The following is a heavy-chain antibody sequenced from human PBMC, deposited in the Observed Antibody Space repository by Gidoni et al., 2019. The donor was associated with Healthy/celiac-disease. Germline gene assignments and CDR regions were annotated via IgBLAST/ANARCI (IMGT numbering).Heavy chain of an antibody. D-gene: IGHD2-2*02. CDR3: ARVGSWGHDPYCSSTSCYMAHFDY. CDR1: GFTFSSYG. J-gene: IGHJ4*02. CDR2: IWYDGSNK. V-gene: IGHV3-33*01. Sequence: QVQLVESGGGVVQPGRSLRLSCAASGFTFSSYGMHWVRQAPGKGLEWVAVIWYDGSNKYYADSVKGRFTISRDNSKNTLYLQMNSLRAEDTAVYYCARVGSWGHDPYCSSTSCYMAHFDYWGQGTLVTVSS.